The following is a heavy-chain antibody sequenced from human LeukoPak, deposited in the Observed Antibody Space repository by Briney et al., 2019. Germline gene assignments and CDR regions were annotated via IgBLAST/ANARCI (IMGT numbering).Heavy chain of an antibody. CDR2: ISWNSGSI. V-gene: IGHV3-9*01. D-gene: IGHD2-15*01. Sequence: GGSLRLSCAASGFTFDDYAMHRVRQAPGKGLEWVSGISWNSGSIGYADSVKGRFTISRDNAKNSLYLQMNSLRAEDTALYYCAKGPPYSSLYYFDYWGQGTLVTVSS. J-gene: IGHJ4*02. CDR3: AKGPPYSSLYYFDY. CDR1: GFTFDDYA.